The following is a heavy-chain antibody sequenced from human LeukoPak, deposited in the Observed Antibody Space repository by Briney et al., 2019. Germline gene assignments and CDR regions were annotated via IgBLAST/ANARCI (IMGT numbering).Heavy chain of an antibody. D-gene: IGHD3-22*01. J-gene: IGHJ6*02. Sequence: GGSLRLSCAASGFTFSSSAMSWVRQAPGKGLEWASAIGGSGGSTYYADSVKGRFTISRDNSKNTLYLQMNSLRAEDTAVYYCAKENTSGYRSFYYYYGMDVWGQGTTVTVSS. V-gene: IGHV3-23*01. CDR3: AKENTSGYRSFYYYYGMDV. CDR1: GFTFSSSA. CDR2: IGGSGGST.